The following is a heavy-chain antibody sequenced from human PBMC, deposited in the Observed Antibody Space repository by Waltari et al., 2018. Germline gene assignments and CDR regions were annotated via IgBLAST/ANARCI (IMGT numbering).Heavy chain of an antibody. CDR3: ASRDYDYDSSGYYPGFDY. V-gene: IGHV4-39*01. Sequence: QLQLQESGPGLVKPSETLSLTCTVSGGSISSSSYYWGWIRQPPGKGLEWIGSIYYSGSTYYNPSLKSRVTISVDTSKNQFSLKLSSVTAADTAVYYCASRDYDYDSSGYYPGFDYWGQGTLVTVSS. CDR1: GGSISSSSYY. J-gene: IGHJ4*02. CDR2: IYYSGST. D-gene: IGHD3-22*01.